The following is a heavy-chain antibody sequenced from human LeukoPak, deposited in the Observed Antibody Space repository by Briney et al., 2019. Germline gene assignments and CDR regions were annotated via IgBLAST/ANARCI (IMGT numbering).Heavy chain of an antibody. D-gene: IGHD4-17*01. J-gene: IGHJ4*02. V-gene: IGHV4-39*02. CDR1: GDSISSISSY. CDR2: VYYTGNT. Sequence: PSETLSLTCTVSGDSISSISSYWAWVRQPPGKGLEWIGTVYYTGNTYYNASLKSRVTISVDTSKNQISLNLNSVTAADTAVYYCARGLWDNGDRFEYWGPGTLVTVSS. CDR3: ARGLWDNGDRFEY.